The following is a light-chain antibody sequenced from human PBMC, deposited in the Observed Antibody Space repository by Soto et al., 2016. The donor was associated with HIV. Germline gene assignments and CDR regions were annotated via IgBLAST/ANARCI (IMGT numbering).Light chain of an antibody. CDR2: QDT. Sequence: YDLTQPRSVSVSLGQTARITCSGDNLGGKIYLLVSAEVRPVPKLIIHQDTNRPSGVPERFSGSNSGNTATLTITGAQVMDEAEYFCQAWDSRTSAVVFGGGTTLTVL. J-gene: IGLJ2*01. V-gene: IGLV3-1*01. CDR1: NLGGKI. CDR3: QAWDSRTSAVV.